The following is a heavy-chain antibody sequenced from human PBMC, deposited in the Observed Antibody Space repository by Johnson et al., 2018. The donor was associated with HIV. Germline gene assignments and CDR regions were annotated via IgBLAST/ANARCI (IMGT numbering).Heavy chain of an antibody. CDR1: GFTFSSYG. CDR2: IRYDGSST. CDR3: ARVEGGSSSNAFDI. Sequence: QVQLVESGGGVVQPGGSLRLSCAASGFTFSSYGMHWVRQAPGKGLEWVAFIRYDGSSTSYADSVKGRFTISRDNAKNTLYLQMNSLRAEDTAVYYCARVEGGSSSNAFDIWGQGTMVTVSS. J-gene: IGHJ3*02. D-gene: IGHD6-13*01. V-gene: IGHV3-30*02.